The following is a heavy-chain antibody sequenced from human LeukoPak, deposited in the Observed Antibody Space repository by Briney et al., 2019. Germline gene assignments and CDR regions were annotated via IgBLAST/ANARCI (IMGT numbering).Heavy chain of an antibody. J-gene: IGHJ4*02. V-gene: IGHV4-38-2*02. CDR1: GYSISSGDY. CDR3: ARRGGSGND. D-gene: IGHD3-10*01. Sequence: PSETLSLTCTVSGYSISSGDYWGWIRQPPGKGLEWIGSIYHSGRTYYNPSLKSRVTISVDTSKNQVSLILTSVTAADTAVYYCARRGGSGNDWGQGTLVTVSS. CDR2: IYHSGRT.